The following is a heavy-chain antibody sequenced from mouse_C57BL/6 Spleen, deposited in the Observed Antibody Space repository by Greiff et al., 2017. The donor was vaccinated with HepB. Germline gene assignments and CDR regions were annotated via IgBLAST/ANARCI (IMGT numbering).Heavy chain of an antibody. D-gene: IGHD2-3*01. CDR3: ARADIGYYEGYAMDY. V-gene: IGHV1-84*01. J-gene: IGHJ4*01. Sequence: QVQLKESGPELVKPGASVKISCKASGYTFTDYYINWVKQRPGQGLEWIGWIYPGSGNTKYNEKFKGKATLTVDTSSSTSYMQLSSLTSEDSAVYFCARADIGYYEGYAMDYWGQGTSVTVSS. CDR1: GYTFTDYY. CDR2: IYPGSGNT.